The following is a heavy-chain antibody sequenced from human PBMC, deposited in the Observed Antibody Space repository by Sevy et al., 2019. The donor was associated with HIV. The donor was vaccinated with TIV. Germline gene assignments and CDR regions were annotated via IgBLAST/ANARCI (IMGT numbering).Heavy chain of an antibody. CDR2: ISGTT. Sequence: SETLSLTCAVSGASVRSDSYYWTWIRQTPGRGLEWIGHISGTTSYNPSLKSRLTISRDTSKKQFSLALSSVTAPDTAVYYWASAKKLADTYYDSTVYYSFAYWGPGTLVTVSS. V-gene: IGHV4-61*01. J-gene: IGHJ4*02. CDR1: GASVRSDSYY. D-gene: IGHD3-16*01. CDR3: ASAKKLADTYYDSTVYYSFAY.